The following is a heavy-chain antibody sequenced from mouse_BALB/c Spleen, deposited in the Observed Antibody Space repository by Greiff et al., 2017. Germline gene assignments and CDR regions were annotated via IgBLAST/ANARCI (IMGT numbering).Heavy chain of an antibody. V-gene: IGHV1S135*01. D-gene: IGHD1-1*01. J-gene: IGHJ4*01. Sequence: VQLKESGPELVKPGASVKVSCKASGYAFTSYNMYWVKQSHGKSFEWIGYIDPYNGGTSYNQKFKGKATLTVDKSSSTAYMHLNSLTSEDSAVYYCASHYGSSYGAMDYWGQGTSVTVSS. CDR1: GYAFTSYN. CDR2: IDPYNGGT. CDR3: ASHYGSSYGAMDY.